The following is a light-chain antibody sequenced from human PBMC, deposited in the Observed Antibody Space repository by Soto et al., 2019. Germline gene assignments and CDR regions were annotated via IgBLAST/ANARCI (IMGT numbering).Light chain of an antibody. V-gene: IGKV3-20*01. CDR2: GAS. J-gene: IGKJ1*01. CDR1: QSVSSGY. CDR3: QQYTSSPWT. Sequence: EVVLTQSPGTLSLSPGERATLSCRASQSVSSGYLGWYQQKPGQAPRLLIYGASSRATGIPDRFSGSGSGTDFTLTISRLEPEDFAVYFCQQYTSSPWTCGQGTKVEIK.